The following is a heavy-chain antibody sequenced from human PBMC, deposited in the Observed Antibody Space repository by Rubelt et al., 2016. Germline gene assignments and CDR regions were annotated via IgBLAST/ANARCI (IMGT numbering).Heavy chain of an antibody. CDR1: GFSLSAYGVG. Sequence: QITLKEPGPTLVKPTQTLTLTCTFSGFSLSAYGVGVGWIRQPTGEALEWLALVYWDDDKRYSPSLRSRLTIIQATSNNQEIITMTNMDPMDTGTYFCARRSGMFDPWGQGILVTVSS. J-gene: IGHJ5*02. D-gene: IGHD1-26*01. CDR3: ARRSGMFDP. CDR2: VYWDDDK. V-gene: IGHV2-5*02.